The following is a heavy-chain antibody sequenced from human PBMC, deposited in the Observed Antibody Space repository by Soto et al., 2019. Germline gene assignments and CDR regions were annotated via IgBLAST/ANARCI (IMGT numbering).Heavy chain of an antibody. CDR1: GGSISSGGYY. Sequence: QVQLQESGPGLVKPSQTLSLTCTVSGGSISSGGYYWSWIRQHPGKGLEWIGYIYYSGSTYYNPSLKSRVTRSVETSKNQFSLKLSSVTAADTAVYYCARGGEIAVAGRGWFDPWGQGTLVTVSS. J-gene: IGHJ5*02. CDR2: IYYSGST. CDR3: ARGGEIAVAGRGWFDP. V-gene: IGHV4-31*03. D-gene: IGHD6-19*01.